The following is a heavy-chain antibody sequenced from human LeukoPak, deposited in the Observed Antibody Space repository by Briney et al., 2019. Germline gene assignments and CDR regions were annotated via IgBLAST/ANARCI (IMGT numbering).Heavy chain of an antibody. V-gene: IGHV3-43*01. CDR1: GFTFDDYT. CDR2: ISWDGGST. D-gene: IGHD3-3*01. Sequence: PGGSLRLSCAASGFTFDDYTMHWVRQAPGKGLEWVSLISWDGGSTYYADSVKGRFTISRDNSKNSLYLQMNSLRTEDTALYYCATGKYYDFWSAYSGYWGQGTLVTVSS. CDR3: ATGKYYDFWSAYSGY. J-gene: IGHJ4*02.